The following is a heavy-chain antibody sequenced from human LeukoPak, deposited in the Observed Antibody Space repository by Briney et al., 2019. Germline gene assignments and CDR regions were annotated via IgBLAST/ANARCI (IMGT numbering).Heavy chain of an antibody. J-gene: IGHJ4*02. CDR2: ISAYNGNT. D-gene: IGHD3-3*01. CDR1: GYTYTSYG. Sequence: AASVKVSCKASGYTYTSYGISWVRQAPGQGLEWMGWISAYNGNTNYAQKLQGRVTMTTDTSTSTAYMELRSLRSDDTAVYYCARRQGDFWSGYYIDYWGQGTRVTVSS. V-gene: IGHV1-18*01. CDR3: ARRQGDFWSGYYIDY.